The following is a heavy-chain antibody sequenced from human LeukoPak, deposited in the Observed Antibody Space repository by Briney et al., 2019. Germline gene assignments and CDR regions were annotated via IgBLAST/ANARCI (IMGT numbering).Heavy chain of an antibody. CDR2: IYYSGST. CDR1: GGSISSSSYY. J-gene: IGHJ2*01. V-gene: IGHV4-39*01. Sequence: SETLSLTCTVSGGSISSSSYYWGWIRQPPGKGLEWIGGIYYSGSTYYNPSLKSRVTISVDTSKNQFSLKLSSVTAADTAVYYCARRSSGWNYWYFDLWGRGTLVTVSS. D-gene: IGHD6-19*01. CDR3: ARRSSGWNYWYFDL.